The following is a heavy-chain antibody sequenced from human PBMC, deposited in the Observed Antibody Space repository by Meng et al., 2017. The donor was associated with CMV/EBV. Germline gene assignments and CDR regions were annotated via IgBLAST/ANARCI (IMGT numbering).Heavy chain of an antibody. J-gene: IGHJ5*02. Sequence: ASVKVSCKASGCTFTGYYMYWVRQAPGQGLEWMGWISAYNGNTNYAQKLQGRVTMTTDTSTSTAYMELRSLRSDDTAVYYCARDLTGYCSSTSCYGTWFDPWGQGTLVTVSS. D-gene: IGHD2-2*01. CDR3: ARDLTGYCSSTSCYGTWFDP. CDR1: GCTFTGYY. CDR2: ISAYNGNT. V-gene: IGHV1-18*04.